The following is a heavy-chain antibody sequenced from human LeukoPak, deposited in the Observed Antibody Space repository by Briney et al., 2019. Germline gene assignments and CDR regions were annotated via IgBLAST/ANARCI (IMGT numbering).Heavy chain of an antibody. CDR3: ARGFGHYGMDV. CDR1: GFSFSSSW. CDR2: INSGGSTT. Sequence: PGGSLRLSCAASGFSFSSSWMHWVRQAPGTGLGWVSRINSGGSTTNYADSVKGRFTISRDNAMSTLYLQMNSLRAEDTAVYYCARGFGHYGMDVWGQGTTVTVSS. D-gene: IGHD3-16*01. V-gene: IGHV3-74*01. J-gene: IGHJ6*02.